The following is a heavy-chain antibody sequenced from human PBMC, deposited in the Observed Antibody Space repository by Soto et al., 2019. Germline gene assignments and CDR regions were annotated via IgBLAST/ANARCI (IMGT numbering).Heavy chain of an antibody. CDR2: ISYDGSNK. Sequence: GGSLRLSCAASGFTFSSYGMHWVRQAPGKGLEWVAVISYDGSNKYYADSVKGRFTISRDNSKNTLYLQMNSLRAEDTAVYYCAKNEAVLVPAAINWFDPWGQGTLVTVSS. J-gene: IGHJ5*02. CDR3: AKNEAVLVPAAINWFDP. V-gene: IGHV3-30*18. CDR1: GFTFSSYG. D-gene: IGHD2-2*02.